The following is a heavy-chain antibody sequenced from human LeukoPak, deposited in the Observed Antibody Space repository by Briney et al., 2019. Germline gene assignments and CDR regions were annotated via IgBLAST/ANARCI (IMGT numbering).Heavy chain of an antibody. Sequence: ASVKVSCKASGYTFTSYYMHWVRQAPGQGLEWMGWINPNSGGTNYAQKFQGRVTMTRDTSISTAYMELSRLRSDDTAVYYCARVRFWGGWSGRYYFDYWGQGTLVTVSS. J-gene: IGHJ4*02. V-gene: IGHV1-2*02. CDR2: INPNSGGT. CDR1: GYTFTSYY. CDR3: ARVRFWGGWSGRYYFDY. D-gene: IGHD6-19*01.